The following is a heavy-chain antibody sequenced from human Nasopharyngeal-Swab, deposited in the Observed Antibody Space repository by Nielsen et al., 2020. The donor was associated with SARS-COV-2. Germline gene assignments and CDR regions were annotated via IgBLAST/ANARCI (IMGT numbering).Heavy chain of an antibody. CDR3: ARDAYYYDSSGYYYNPWGY. Sequence: SETLSLTCTVSGYSISSGYYWGWIRQPPGKGLKWIGSIYHSGSTYYNPSLKSRVTISVDTSKNQFSLKLSSVTAADTAVYYCARDAYYYDSSGYYYNPWGYWGQGTLVTVSS. J-gene: IGHJ4*02. CDR2: IYHSGST. D-gene: IGHD3-22*01. CDR1: GYSISSGYY. V-gene: IGHV4-38-2*02.